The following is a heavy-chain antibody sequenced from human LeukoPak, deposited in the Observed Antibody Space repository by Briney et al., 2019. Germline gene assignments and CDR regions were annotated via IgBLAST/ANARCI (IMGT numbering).Heavy chain of an antibody. D-gene: IGHD6-13*01. J-gene: IGHJ5*02. CDR1: VCTFTSYG. V-gene: IGHV1-18*01. CDR3: ARVSVAAAGTENWFDP. CDR2: ISAYNGNT. Sequence: ASVTVSCKASVCTFTSYGISWVRQAPGQALEWMGLISAYNGNTNYAQKLQGRVTMTTDTSTSTAYMELRSLRSDDTAVYYCARVSVAAAGTENWFDPWGQGTLVTVSS.